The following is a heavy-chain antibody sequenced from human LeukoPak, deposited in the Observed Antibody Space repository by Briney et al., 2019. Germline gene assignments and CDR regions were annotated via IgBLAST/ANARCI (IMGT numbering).Heavy chain of an antibody. V-gene: IGHV1-69*01. D-gene: IGHD1-26*01. CDR1: GGTFISYA. CDR2: IIPIFGTA. Sequence: ASVNVACKASGGTFISYAISLVRQAPGQGLEWMGGIIPIFGTANYAQKFQGRVTITADESTTTAYMELSSLRSEDTAVYYCATGSPGSGSYQGLFDYWGQGTLVTVSS. J-gene: IGHJ4*02. CDR3: ATGSPGSGSYQGLFDY.